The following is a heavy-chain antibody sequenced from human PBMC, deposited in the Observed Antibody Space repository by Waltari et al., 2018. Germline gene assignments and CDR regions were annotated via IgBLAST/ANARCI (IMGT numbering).Heavy chain of an antibody. D-gene: IGHD5-18*01. CDR3: ARDLQQLWFRYYYYYGMDV. J-gene: IGHJ6*02. CDR1: GFTFSSYA. Sequence: QVQLVESGGGVVQPGRSLRLSCAASGFTFSSYAMHWVRQAPGKGLEWVAVISYDGRNKYYADSVKGRFTISRDNSKNTLYLQMNSLRAEDTAVYYCARDLQQLWFRYYYYYGMDVWGQGTTVTVSS. V-gene: IGHV3-30*01. CDR2: ISYDGRNK.